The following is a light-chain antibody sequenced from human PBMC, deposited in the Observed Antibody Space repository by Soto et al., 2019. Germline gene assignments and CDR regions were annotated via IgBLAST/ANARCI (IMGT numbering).Light chain of an antibody. CDR1: QSVGSAH. Sequence: EIVLTQSPGTLSLSPGERATLSCRASQSVGSAHLAWYQQKPGQAPRLLIYATSTRATGIPGRFSGSGSGTDFTLTISRLEPEDFAIYHCRQYGSSPPWSFGQGTKVEIK. CDR2: ATS. J-gene: IGKJ1*01. V-gene: IGKV3-20*01. CDR3: RQYGSSPPWS.